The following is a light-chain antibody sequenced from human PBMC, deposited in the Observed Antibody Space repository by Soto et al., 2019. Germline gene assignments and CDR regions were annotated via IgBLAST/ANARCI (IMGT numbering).Light chain of an antibody. CDR1: QSISSSY. CDR2: GAS. CDR3: QHYGSPPT. Sequence: QSPGALALTPGERATLSCGASQSISSSYLAWYQQKPGQAPRLLLYGASSRATGIPDRFSGSGSGTDFTLTISRLEPEDIAVDYCQHYGSPPTFGQGTKVDIK. V-gene: IGKV3-20*01. J-gene: IGKJ1*01.